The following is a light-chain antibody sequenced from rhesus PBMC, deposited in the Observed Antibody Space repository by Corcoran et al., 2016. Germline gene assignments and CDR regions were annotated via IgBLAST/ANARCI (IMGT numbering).Light chain of an antibody. CDR2: DAS. Sequence: DIQLTQSPSSLSASVGDRVTITCRASQGISSYLAWYQPKAGKTPKLLIYDASNLQSGVPSRFSGSGSGTDCTLTSSSLQPEDFALYYCQQRNSYPLTFGGGTKVEIK. CDR3: QQRNSYPLT. J-gene: IGKJ4*01. CDR1: QGISSY. V-gene: IGKV1-38*01.